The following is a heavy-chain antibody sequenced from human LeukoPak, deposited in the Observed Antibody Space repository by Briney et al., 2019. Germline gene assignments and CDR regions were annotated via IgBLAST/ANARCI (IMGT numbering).Heavy chain of an antibody. V-gene: IGHV3-53*01. CDR2: IYSGGST. J-gene: IGHJ4*02. D-gene: IGHD2-2*01. CDR1: GFTVSSNY. Sequence: GGSLRLSCAASGFTVSSNYMSWVRQAPGKGLEWVSVIYSGGSTYYADSVKGRFTISRDNSKNTLYLQMNSLRAEDTAVYYCAKDRGRYCSSTSCLASYFDYWGQGTLVTVSS. CDR3: AKDRGRYCSSTSCLASYFDY.